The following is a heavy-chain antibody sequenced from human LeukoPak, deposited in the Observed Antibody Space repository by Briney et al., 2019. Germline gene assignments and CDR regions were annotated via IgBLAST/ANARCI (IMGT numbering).Heavy chain of an antibody. V-gene: IGHV3-15*01. CDR1: GFTFSNAW. D-gene: IGHD3-10*01. CDR2: IKSKTDGGTT. CDR3: ARESHYYGSVDY. J-gene: IGHJ4*02. Sequence: GGSLRLSCAASGFTFSNAWMSWVRQAPGKGLEWVGRIKSKTDGGTTDYAAPVKGRFTISRDDSKNTLYLQMNSLRAEDTAVYYCARESHYYGSVDYWGQGTLVTVSS.